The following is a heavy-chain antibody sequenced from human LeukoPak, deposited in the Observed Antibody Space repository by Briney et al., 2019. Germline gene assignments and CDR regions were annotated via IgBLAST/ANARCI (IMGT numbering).Heavy chain of an antibody. CDR3: ARGVDYYDSSGTIDY. D-gene: IGHD3-22*01. V-gene: IGHV3-33*01. J-gene: IGHJ4*02. CDR1: GFTFSSYG. CDR2: VRFDGSKK. Sequence: GRSLRLSCAASGFTFSSYGMHWVRQAPGKGLEWVAVVRFDGSKKYSADSVKGRITISRDDSKNTLYLQMNSLRAEDTAVYYCARGVDYYDSSGTIDYWGQGTLVTVSS.